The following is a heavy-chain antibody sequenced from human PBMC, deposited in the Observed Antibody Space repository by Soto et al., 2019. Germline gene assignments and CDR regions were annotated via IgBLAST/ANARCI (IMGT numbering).Heavy chain of an antibody. Sequence: DVQLLESGGDLVQPGGSLRLSCAASGFIFSNYAMSWVRQAPGKGLEWVSLIRGSGGPTNYADSVKGRFTVSRDNSKTILLLPRNSLRAEDTAVYYCVKDFRVGYDWTHDWGQGTLVTVSS. CDR1: GFIFSNYA. CDR3: VKDFRVGYDWTHD. V-gene: IGHV3-23*01. J-gene: IGHJ4*02. CDR2: IRGSGGPT. D-gene: IGHD5-12*01.